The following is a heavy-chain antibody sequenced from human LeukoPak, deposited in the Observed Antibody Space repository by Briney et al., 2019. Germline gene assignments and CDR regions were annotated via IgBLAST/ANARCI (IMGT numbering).Heavy chain of an antibody. CDR1: GGSISSYY. Sequence: PSETLSLTCTVSGGSISSYYWSWIRQPPGKGLEWIGYIYYSGSTNCNPSLKSRVTISVDTSKNQFSLKLSSVTAADTAVYYCARGKLRYFVWLPLPDYWGQGTLVTVSS. V-gene: IGHV4-59*01. J-gene: IGHJ4*02. CDR3: ARGKLRYFVWLPLPDY. CDR2: IYYSGST. D-gene: IGHD3-9*01.